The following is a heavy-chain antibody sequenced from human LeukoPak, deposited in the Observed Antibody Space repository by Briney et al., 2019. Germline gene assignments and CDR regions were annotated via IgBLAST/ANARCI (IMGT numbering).Heavy chain of an antibody. CDR2: INPNSGGT. CDR1: GYTFTGSY. CDR3: AKYYYDSYEAYYFDY. J-gene: IGHJ4*01. V-gene: IGHV1-2*02. Sequence: ASVKPSCKASGYTFTGSYMHSVRQAPGQGLEWMGWINPNSGGTNYAQKFQGRVTMTRDTSISTAYMELSRLKSDDTAFYYCAKYYYDSYEAYYFDYWGPGNLWTVSS. D-gene: IGHD3-22*01.